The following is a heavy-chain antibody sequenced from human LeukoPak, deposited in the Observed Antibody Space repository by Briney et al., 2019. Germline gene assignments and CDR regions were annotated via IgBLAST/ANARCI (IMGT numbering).Heavy chain of an antibody. CDR3: ASTYDSSGYSYYFDY. CDR1: GFTFSSYS. V-gene: IGHV3-21*01. D-gene: IGHD3-22*01. Sequence: PGGSLRLSCAASGFTFSSYSMNWVRQAPGKGLEWVSSISSSSSYIYYADSVKGRFTISRDNAKNSLYPQMNSLRAEDTAVYYCASTYDSSGYSYYFDYWGQGTLVTVSS. CDR2: ISSSSSYI. J-gene: IGHJ4*02.